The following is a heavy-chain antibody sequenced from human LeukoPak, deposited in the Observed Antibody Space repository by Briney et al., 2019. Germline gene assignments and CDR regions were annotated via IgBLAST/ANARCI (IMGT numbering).Heavy chain of an antibody. CDR3: TTVALTWIRGYSYRAYDY. J-gene: IGHJ4*02. V-gene: IGHV3-15*01. CDR1: GFTFSNAW. CDR2: IKSKTDGGTT. Sequence: GGSLRLSCAASGFTFSNAWMSWVRQAPGKGLEWVGRIKSKTDGGTTDYAAPVKGRFTISRDDSKNTLYLQMNSLKTEDTAVYYCTTVALTWIRGYSYRAYDYWGQGTLVTVSS. D-gene: IGHD5-18*01.